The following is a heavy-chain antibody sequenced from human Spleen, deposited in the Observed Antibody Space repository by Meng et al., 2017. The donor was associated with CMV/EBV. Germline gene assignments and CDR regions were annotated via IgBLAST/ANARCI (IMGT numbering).Heavy chain of an antibody. D-gene: IGHD1-26*01. CDR1: GFTFSSYA. V-gene: IGHV3-21*01. CDR2: ISSGSTSI. J-gene: IGHJ4*02. Sequence: VGPLLLSCAASGFTFSSYAMSWVRHAPGKGLEWVSSISSGSTSIFYADSVKGRFTISRDNAKNSLFLQMNSLKVEDTAVYYCARDIGGGATPGFDFWGQGILVTVSS. CDR3: ARDIGGGATPGFDF.